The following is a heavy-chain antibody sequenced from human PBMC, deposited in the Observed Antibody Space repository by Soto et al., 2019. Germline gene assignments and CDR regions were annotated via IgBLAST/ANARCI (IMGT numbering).Heavy chain of an antibody. D-gene: IGHD7-27*01. J-gene: IGHJ4*02. Sequence: GGSLRLSCVASKFTFSSFWMSWVRQAPGKGLEWVANIKQDGSEKYYVDSVKGRVTISRDNAKNSLYLQLNNLRAEDTAVYYCARNWGSPGSIDYWGQGTLVTVSS. V-gene: IGHV3-7*05. CDR3: ARNWGSPGSIDY. CDR2: IKQDGSEK. CDR1: KFTFSSFW.